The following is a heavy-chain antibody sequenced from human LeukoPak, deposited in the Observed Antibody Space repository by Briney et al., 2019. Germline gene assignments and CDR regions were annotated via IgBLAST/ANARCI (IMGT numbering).Heavy chain of an antibody. CDR1: GVSLSDNY. Sequence: GGGLRLSCPASGVSLSDNYMSWVRRAPGKGLEWVSIIYSNGNTYYADSVKGRFTISRDNSKNTLYLQMNSLRAEDTAVYYCARAFLGAAGFWDCWGQGTLVTVSS. V-gene: IGHV3-53*01. J-gene: IGHJ4*02. CDR2: IYSNGNT. CDR3: ARAFLGAAGFWDC. D-gene: IGHD6-13*01.